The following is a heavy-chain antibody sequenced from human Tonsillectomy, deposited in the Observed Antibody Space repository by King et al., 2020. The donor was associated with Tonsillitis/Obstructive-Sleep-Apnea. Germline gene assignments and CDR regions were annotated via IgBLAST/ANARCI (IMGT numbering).Heavy chain of an antibody. CDR3: TTDVGGRQQRVKNDEYDEMDG. Sequence: VQLVESGGGLVKPGGSLRLSCAASGFTFSNAWMSWVRQAPGKGLEWVGRIKSKTDGGTTDYAAPVKGRFTISRDDSKNTLYLQMNSLKTEDTAVYYCTTDVGGRQQRVKNDEYDEMDGGGKGTKVTVSS. V-gene: IGHV3-15*01. CDR1: GFTFSNAW. D-gene: IGHD6-13*01. CDR2: IKSKTDGGTT. J-gene: IGHJ6*04.